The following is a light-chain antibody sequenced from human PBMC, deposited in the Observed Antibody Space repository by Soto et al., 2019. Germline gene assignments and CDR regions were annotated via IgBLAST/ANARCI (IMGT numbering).Light chain of an antibody. J-gene: IGKJ1*01. CDR3: QHYGGSLGT. Sequence: EIVLTQSQGTLSLSPGHRATLSSRASQTIINSYIAWYQQQPGQAPRLLIYGASTRATGIPNRFSGRGSGTDFTLTIVRLESEDFALYFCQHYGGSLGTFGQGTKVEI. CDR1: QTIINSY. V-gene: IGKV3-20*01. CDR2: GAS.